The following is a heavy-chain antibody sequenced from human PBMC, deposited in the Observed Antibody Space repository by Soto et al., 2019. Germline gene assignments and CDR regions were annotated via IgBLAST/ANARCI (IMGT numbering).Heavy chain of an antibody. V-gene: IGHV4-59*01. D-gene: IGHD3-3*01. Sequence: PSETLSLTCTVSGGSISSYYWSWIRQPPGKGLEWIGYIYYSGSTNYNPSLKSRVTISVDTSKNQFSLKLSSVTAADTAVYYCARGLRFLEWSFDAFDIWGQGTRVTVSS. CDR3: ARGLRFLEWSFDAFDI. CDR1: GGSISSYY. J-gene: IGHJ3*02. CDR2: IYYSGST.